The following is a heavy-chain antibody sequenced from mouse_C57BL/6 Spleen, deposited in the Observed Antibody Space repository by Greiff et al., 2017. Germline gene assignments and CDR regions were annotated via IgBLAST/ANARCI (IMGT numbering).Heavy chain of an antibody. Sequence: VQLQQSGAELVRPGASVKLSCTASGFNIKDDYMHWVKQRPEQGLEWIGWIDPENGDTEYASKLQGKATITADTSSNTAYLQLSSLTSEDTAVYYCTTDYYGSSSFAYWGQGTLVTVSA. CDR2: IDPENGDT. J-gene: IGHJ3*01. D-gene: IGHD1-1*01. CDR3: TTDYYGSSSFAY. V-gene: IGHV14-4*01. CDR1: GFNIKDDY.